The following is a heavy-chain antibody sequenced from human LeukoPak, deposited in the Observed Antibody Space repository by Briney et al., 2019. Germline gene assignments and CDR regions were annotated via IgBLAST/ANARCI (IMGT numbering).Heavy chain of an antibody. CDR2: INPNSGGT. CDR1: GHTFTGYY. CDR3: ARDFFRTVVPAAITFWFDP. Sequence: ASVKVSCKASGHTFTGYYVHWVRQAPGQGLEWMGWINPNSGGTNYAQKFQGRVTMTRDTSISTAYMELSRLRSDDTAVYYCARDFFRTVVPAAITFWFDPWGQGTLVTVSS. D-gene: IGHD2-2*02. J-gene: IGHJ5*02. V-gene: IGHV1-2*02.